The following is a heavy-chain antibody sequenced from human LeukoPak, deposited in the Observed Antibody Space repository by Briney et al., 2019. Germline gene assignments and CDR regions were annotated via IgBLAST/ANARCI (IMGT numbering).Heavy chain of an antibody. CDR2: IYPGDSDT. D-gene: IGHD3-9*01. J-gene: IGHJ4*02. CDR3: ARHTIDDNVDY. V-gene: IGHV5-51*01. CDR1: GYNFANYW. Sequence: EESLKISCKGSGYNFANYWIGWVRQMPGKGLEWMGIIYPGDSDTRYSPSFQGQVTISADKSISTAYLQWSSLKASDTAMYYCARHTIDDNVDYWGQGTLVTVSS.